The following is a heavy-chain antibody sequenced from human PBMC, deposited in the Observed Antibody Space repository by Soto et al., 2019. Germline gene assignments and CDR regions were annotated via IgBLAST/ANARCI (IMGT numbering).Heavy chain of an antibody. CDR2: ISGSGGST. J-gene: IGHJ3*02. D-gene: IGHD2-21*02. CDR1: GFTFSSYA. CDR3: AKKVVGSCGGDCCSDAFDI. Sequence: GGSLRLSCAASGFTFSSYAMSWVRQAPGKGLEWVSAISGSGGSTYYADSVKGRFTISRDNSKNTLYLQMNSLRAEDTAVYYCAKKVVGSCGGDCCSDAFDIWGQGTMVTVSS. V-gene: IGHV3-23*01.